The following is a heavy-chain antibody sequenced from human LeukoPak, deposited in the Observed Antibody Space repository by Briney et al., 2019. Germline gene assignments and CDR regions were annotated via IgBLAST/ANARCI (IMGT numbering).Heavy chain of an antibody. CDR2: IQYDGNNK. V-gene: IGHV3-30*02. J-gene: IGHJ4*02. D-gene: IGHD1-1*01. Sequence: GVSLRLXCAASGFSFSSSGMHWLRQAPGKGLEGVVFIQYDGNNKHYAYPVKGRFTISRDNSKDTMYLQMNSLRAEDTAVYYCGKESTFTGDYWGQGTLVTVSS. CDR1: GFSFSSSG. CDR3: GKESTFTGDY.